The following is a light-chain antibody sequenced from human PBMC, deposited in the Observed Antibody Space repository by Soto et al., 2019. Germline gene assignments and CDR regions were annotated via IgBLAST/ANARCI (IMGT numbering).Light chain of an antibody. CDR3: SSYTTSNTRQIV. CDR1: SSDVGGYNY. V-gene: IGLV2-14*01. Sequence: QSVLTQPASVPGSPGQSITISCTGTSSDVGGYNYVSWYQQHPGKAPKFMIYDVSNRPSGVSNRFSGSKSGNTASLTISGLQAEDEADYYCSSYTTSNTRQIVFGTGTKLTVL. J-gene: IGLJ1*01. CDR2: DVS.